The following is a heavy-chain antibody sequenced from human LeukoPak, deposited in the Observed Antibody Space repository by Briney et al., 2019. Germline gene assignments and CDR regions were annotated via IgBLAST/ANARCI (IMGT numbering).Heavy chain of an antibody. CDR2: IDYSGST. V-gene: IGHV4-59*01. CDR3: ARGYGRDGYRTLDY. J-gene: IGHJ4*02. D-gene: IGHD5-24*01. CDR1: GGSISSFY. Sequence: SETLSLTCTVSGGSISSFYWSWVRQPPGKGLEWIGYIDYSGSTNYNPSLKSRLTISVDTSNNQFSLRLSSVTAADTAVYFCARGYGRDGYRTLDYWGQGTLVTVSS.